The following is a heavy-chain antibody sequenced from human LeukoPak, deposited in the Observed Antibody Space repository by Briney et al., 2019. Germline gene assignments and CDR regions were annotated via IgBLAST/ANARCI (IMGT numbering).Heavy chain of an antibody. CDR3: TSAKHSRDTI. Sequence: GGSLRLSCAASGFTFSGSAMPWVRQASEKGLEWVGRIRSKANSYATAYAASVKGRFTISRDDSKNTAYLQMNSLKTEDTAVYYCTSAKHSRDTIWGQGTMVTVSS. D-gene: IGHD6-13*01. CDR2: IRSKANSYAT. J-gene: IGHJ3*02. CDR1: GFTFSGSA. V-gene: IGHV3-73*01.